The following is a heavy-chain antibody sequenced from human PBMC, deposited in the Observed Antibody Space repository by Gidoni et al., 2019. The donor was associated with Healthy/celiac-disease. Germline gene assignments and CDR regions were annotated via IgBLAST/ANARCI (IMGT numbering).Heavy chain of an antibody. CDR3: ARDFRSGYYCFDY. Sequence: EVQLVESGGGLVKPGGSLRLSCAASGFTFSSFSMNWVRQAPGKGLEWVSSISSSSSYIYYADSVKGRFTISRDNAKNSLYLQMNSLRAEDTAVYYCARDFRSGYYCFDYWGQGTLVTVSS. CDR1: GFTFSSFS. D-gene: IGHD3-3*01. J-gene: IGHJ4*02. V-gene: IGHV3-21*01. CDR2: ISSSSSYI.